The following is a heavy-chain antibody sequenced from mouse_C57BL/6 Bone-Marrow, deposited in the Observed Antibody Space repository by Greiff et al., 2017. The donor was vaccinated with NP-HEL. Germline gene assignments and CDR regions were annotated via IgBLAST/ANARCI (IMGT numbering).Heavy chain of an antibody. CDR2: IYPGGGYT. J-gene: IGHJ3*01. CDR3: ARYDYDGWFAY. Sequence: QVQLQQSGAELVRPGTSVKMSCKASGYTFTNYWIGWAKQRPGHGLEWIGDIYPGGGYTNYNEKFKGKATLTADKSSSTAYMQFSSLTSEDSAIYYWARYDYDGWFAYWGQGTLVTVSA. CDR1: GYTFTNYW. D-gene: IGHD2-4*01. V-gene: IGHV1-63*01.